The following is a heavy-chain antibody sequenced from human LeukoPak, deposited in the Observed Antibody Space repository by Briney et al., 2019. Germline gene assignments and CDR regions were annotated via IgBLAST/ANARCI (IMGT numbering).Heavy chain of an antibody. D-gene: IGHD5-24*01. CDR3: ARDKVEMATIFDY. CDR2: ISAYNGNT. Sequence: ASVKVSCKASGGTFSSYAISWVRQAPGQGLEWMGWISAYNGNTNYAQKFQGRVIMTTDTSTSTAYMELRSLRSDDTAVYYCARDKVEMATIFDYWGQGTLVTVSS. J-gene: IGHJ4*02. V-gene: IGHV1-18*01. CDR1: GGTFSSYA.